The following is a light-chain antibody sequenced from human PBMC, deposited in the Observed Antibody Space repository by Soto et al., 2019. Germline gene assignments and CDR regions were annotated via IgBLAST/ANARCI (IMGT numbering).Light chain of an antibody. CDR3: SSYTITSTYV. CDR2: EVS. CDR1: SSDVGGYNY. J-gene: IGLJ1*01. Sequence: QSALTQPASVSGSPGQSITISCTGTSSDVGGYNYVSWYQQHPGKAPKLIIYEVSDRPSGVSNRFSGSKSGNTASLTISGLQAEDEADYYCSSYTITSTYVFGTGTKLNVL. V-gene: IGLV2-14*01.